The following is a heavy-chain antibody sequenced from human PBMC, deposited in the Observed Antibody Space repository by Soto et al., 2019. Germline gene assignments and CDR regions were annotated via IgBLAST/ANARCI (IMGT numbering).Heavy chain of an antibody. J-gene: IGHJ6*03. CDR1: GFTLSGYA. Sequence: ESGGGLAQPGGSLRLSCAASGFTLSGYAMDWVRQAPGKGLEYVSGISSNGVDTYYANSVQGRFTISRDNSKNTVYLQMGSLRPEDMAVYYCARRARPDFYYMDVWGKVTTVTVSS. CDR3: ARRARPDFYYMDV. CDR2: ISSNGVDT. D-gene: IGHD6-6*01. V-gene: IGHV3-64*01.